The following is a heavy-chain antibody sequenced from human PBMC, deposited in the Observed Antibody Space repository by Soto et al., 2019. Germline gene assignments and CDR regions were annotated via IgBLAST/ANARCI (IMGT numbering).Heavy chain of an antibody. CDR3: AKGQGGHYYYYGMDV. CDR2: ISWNSGSI. D-gene: IGHD3-16*01. V-gene: IGHV3-9*01. CDR1: GFTFDDYA. J-gene: IGHJ6*02. Sequence: GGSLRLSCAASGFTFDDYAMHWVRQAPGKGLEWVSGISWNSGSIGYADSVKGRFTISRDNAKNSLYLQMNSLRAEDTALYYCAKGQGGHYYYYGMDVWGQGTTVTV.